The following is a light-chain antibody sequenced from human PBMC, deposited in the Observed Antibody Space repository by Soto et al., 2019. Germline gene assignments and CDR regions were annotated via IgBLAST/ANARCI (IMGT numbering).Light chain of an antibody. Sequence: IVLTQSPGTPSLSPGEAATLSCRASQSIGSAYLAWYQRKPGQAPRLLIYGTSSRATGIPDRSSGSGFGTDFTLTISRLGPEDVAVYYCQQYTSSVLTFGQGTKVDIK. CDR1: QSIGSAY. CDR3: QQYTSSVLT. V-gene: IGKV3-20*01. J-gene: IGKJ3*01. CDR2: GTS.